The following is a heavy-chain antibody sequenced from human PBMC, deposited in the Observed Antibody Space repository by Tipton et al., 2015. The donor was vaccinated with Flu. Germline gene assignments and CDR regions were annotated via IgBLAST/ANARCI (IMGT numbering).Heavy chain of an antibody. J-gene: IGHJ4*02. CDR2: IYYGGST. V-gene: IGHV4-59*01. D-gene: IGHD4-17*01. Sequence: TLSLTCTVSGGSISRYYWSWIRQPPGKGLEWIGYIYYGGSTNYNPSLKSRVTISLDTSKNQFSLNLNSVTAADTAVYYCARDSGFGDPFDYWGQGTLVTVSS. CDR1: GGSISRYY. CDR3: ARDSGFGDPFDY.